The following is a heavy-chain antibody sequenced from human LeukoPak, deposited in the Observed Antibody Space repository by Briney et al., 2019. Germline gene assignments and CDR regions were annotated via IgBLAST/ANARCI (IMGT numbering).Heavy chain of an antibody. CDR3: TRVGYIDEGIDY. V-gene: IGHV3-7*04. D-gene: IGHD5-24*01. CDR2: IKQDGSKK. Sequence: GGSLRLSCVGSGFPFSSYWMTWVRQAPGEGLEGVANIKQDGSKKSNVDSVKGRFTISRDNAKNSLYLQMNSLRAEDTAIYYCTRVGYIDEGIDYWGQGTLVTVSS. CDR1: GFPFSSYW. J-gene: IGHJ4*02.